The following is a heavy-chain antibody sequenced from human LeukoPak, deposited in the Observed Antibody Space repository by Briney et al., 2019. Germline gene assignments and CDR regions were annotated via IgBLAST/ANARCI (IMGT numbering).Heavy chain of an antibody. CDR1: XXFSXYY. Sequence: XXFSXYYWSXIRQPPGKGLEWIGEXXHSGSTNYNPSLKSRVTISVDTSKNQFSLKLSSVTAADTAVYYCASQPRDSSSWYGRDDAFDIWGQGAMVTVSS. CDR3: ASQPRDSSSWYGRDDAFDI. CDR2: XXHSGST. J-gene: IGHJ3*02. D-gene: IGHD6-13*01. V-gene: IGHV4-34*01.